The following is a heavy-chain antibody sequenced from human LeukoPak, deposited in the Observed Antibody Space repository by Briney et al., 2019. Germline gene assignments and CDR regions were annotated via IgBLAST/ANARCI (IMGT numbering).Heavy chain of an antibody. V-gene: IGHV1-69*04. J-gene: IGHJ4*02. Sequence: SVKVSCKASGGTFSSYAISWVRQAPGHGLEWMGRIIPIFGIANYAQKFQGRVTITADKSTSTAYMELSSLRSEDTAVYYCARESGYSYGYFDYWGQGTLVTVSS. CDR1: GGTFSSYA. D-gene: IGHD5-18*01. CDR2: IIPIFGIA. CDR3: ARESGYSYGYFDY.